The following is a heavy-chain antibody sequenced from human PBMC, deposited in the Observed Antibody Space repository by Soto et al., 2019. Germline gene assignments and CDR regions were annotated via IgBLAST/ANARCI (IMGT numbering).Heavy chain of an antibody. D-gene: IGHD3-16*01. V-gene: IGHV4-31*03. Sequence: SETLSLTCSVSGGAINNRDYYWSWIRQHPGRGLEWIGNIFHTGSTDYNPSLMGRPTISIDTSKNEFSLKLTSVTAADTAVYYCARDRPAFKSFGSGMDVWGQGTTVTVSS. CDR3: ARDRPAFKSFGSGMDV. CDR2: IFHTGST. CDR1: GGAINNRDYY. J-gene: IGHJ6*02.